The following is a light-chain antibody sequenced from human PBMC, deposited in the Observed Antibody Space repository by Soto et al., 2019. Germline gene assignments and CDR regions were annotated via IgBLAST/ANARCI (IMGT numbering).Light chain of an antibody. CDR1: QSVSSSY. CDR2: GAS. J-gene: IGKJ1*01. CDR3: QQHSHWPPWT. V-gene: IGKV3D-20*02. Sequence: EIVLTQSPGTLSLSPWERATLSCRAIQSVSSSYLAWYQQKPGQAPRLLIYGASSRATGIPDRFSGSGSGTDFTLTISNLEPEDFAVYYCQQHSHWPPWTFGQGTKVDIK.